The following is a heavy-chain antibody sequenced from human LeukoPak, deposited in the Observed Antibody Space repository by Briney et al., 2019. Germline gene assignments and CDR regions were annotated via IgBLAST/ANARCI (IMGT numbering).Heavy chain of an antibody. CDR1: GGSFSGYY. CDR2: INHSGST. Sequence: SETLSLTCAVYGGSFSGYYWSWIRQPPGKGLEWIGEINHSGSTNYNPSLKSRVTISVDTSKNQFSLKLSSVTAADTAVYYCARKWGYFDYWGQGTLVTVFS. CDR3: ARKWGYFDY. D-gene: IGHD2-15*01. V-gene: IGHV4-34*01. J-gene: IGHJ4*02.